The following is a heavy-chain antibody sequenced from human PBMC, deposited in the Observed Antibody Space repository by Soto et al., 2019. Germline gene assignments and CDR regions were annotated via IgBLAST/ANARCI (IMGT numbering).Heavy chain of an antibody. J-gene: IGHJ4*02. CDR3: ARDHHITMVRGVIFGAYFDY. CDR1: GYTFTSYA. Sequence: GASVKVSCKASGYTFTSYAMHWVRQAPGQRLEWMGWINAGNGNTKYSQKFQGRVTITRDTSASTAYMELSSLRSEDTAVYYCARDHHITMVRGVIFGAYFDYWGQGTLVTVSS. V-gene: IGHV1-3*01. CDR2: INAGNGNT. D-gene: IGHD3-10*01.